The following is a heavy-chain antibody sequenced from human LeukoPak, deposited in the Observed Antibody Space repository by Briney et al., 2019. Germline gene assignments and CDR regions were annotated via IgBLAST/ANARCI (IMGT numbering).Heavy chain of an antibody. CDR1: GGSVSSGDYS. V-gene: IGHV4-31*03. CDR3: ARAAQNWNNAPYFDF. D-gene: IGHD1/OR15-1a*01. J-gene: IGHJ4*02. Sequence: SETLSLTCTVSGGSVSSGDYSWSWIRQHPGKGLESIGYIYSSGTTYYNPSLKSRLIISVDTSKNQFSLKLSSVTAADTAVYYCARAAQNWNNAPYFDFWGQETLVTVSS. CDR2: IYSSGTT.